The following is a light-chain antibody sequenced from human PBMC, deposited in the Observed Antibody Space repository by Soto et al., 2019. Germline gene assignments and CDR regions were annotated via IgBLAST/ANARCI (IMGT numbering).Light chain of an antibody. CDR2: GSS. CDR1: QTFSTSY. J-gene: IGKJ5*01. CDR3: QQYGGSPIT. V-gene: IGKV3-20*01. Sequence: IVSTQSPGSLSLSPGERATLSCRASQTFSTSYLAWYQQKPGQAPRLLIYGSSSRATGIPDRFSGHGSGTDFTLTISRLEPEDFAVYYCQQYGGSPITFGQGTRLEIK.